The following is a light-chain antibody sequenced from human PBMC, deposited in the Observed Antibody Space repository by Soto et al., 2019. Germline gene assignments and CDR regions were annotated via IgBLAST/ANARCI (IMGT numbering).Light chain of an antibody. V-gene: IGKV1-5*01. CDR2: DAS. Sequence: DIQMNQSPSTLAASVGDRGTITCRASQTISSWLAWYQQKPGKAPDLLIYDASSLQDGVPSRVSGRGSGTEFTLTISSLQPDDFATYFCQQYITFPYTFGQGTKLEIK. CDR1: QTISSW. CDR3: QQYITFPYT. J-gene: IGKJ2*01.